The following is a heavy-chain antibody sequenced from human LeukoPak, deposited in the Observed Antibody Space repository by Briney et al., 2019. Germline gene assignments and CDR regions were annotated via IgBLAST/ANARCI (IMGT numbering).Heavy chain of an antibody. D-gene: IGHD1-26*01. CDR1: GFTFSSYA. CDR2: ISYDGSNK. V-gene: IGHV3-30-3*01. CDR3: ANCGATTLAFYY. Sequence: GGSLRLSCAASGFTFSSYAMHWVRQAPGKGLEWVAVISYDGSNKYYADSVKGRFTISRDNSKNTLYLQMNSLRAEDTAVYYCANCGATTLAFYYWGQGTLVTVSS. J-gene: IGHJ4*02.